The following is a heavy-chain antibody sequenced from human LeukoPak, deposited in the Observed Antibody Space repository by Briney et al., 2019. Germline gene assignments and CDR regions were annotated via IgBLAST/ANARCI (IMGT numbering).Heavy chain of an antibody. CDR3: ARASSGLDY. CDR2: INLNHSEST. V-gene: IGHV4-34*01. Sequence: SETLSLTCAVYGGSFSDYCRSWIRQPPGKGLEWIGEINLNHSESTNYNPSLKSRVTISVDTSKNQFSLKLSSVTAADTAAYYCARASSGLDYWGQGTLVTVSS. CDR1: GGSFSDYC. D-gene: IGHD5-12*01. J-gene: IGHJ4*02.